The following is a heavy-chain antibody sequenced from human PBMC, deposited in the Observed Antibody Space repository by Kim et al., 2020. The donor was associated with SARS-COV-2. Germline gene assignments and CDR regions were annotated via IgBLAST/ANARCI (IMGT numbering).Heavy chain of an antibody. CDR1: GFTFSSYS. D-gene: IGHD3-9*01. Sequence: GGSLRLSCAASGFTFSSYSMNWVRQAPGKGLEWVSSISSSSSYIYYADSVKGRFTISRDNAKNSLYLQMNSLRAEDTAVYYCAREDFAYYDILTGPIATDPRVFDYWGQGTLVTVSS. V-gene: IGHV3-21*01. J-gene: IGHJ4*02. CDR3: AREDFAYYDILTGPIATDPRVFDY. CDR2: ISSSSSYI.